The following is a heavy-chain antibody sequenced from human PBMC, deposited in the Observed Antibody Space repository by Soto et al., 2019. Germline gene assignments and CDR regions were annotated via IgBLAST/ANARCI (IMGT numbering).Heavy chain of an antibody. CDR2: ISWNSGTI. Sequence: EVQLVESGGGLVQPGRSLRLSCAASGFTFDDSAMQWVRQAPGKCLEWISGISWNSGTIGYADSVKGRFTISRDNAKNSLYLQMNSLRADDTALYFCAKAPLYSGYGWFHYWGQGTLVTVSS. V-gene: IGHV3-9*01. D-gene: IGHD5-12*01. J-gene: IGHJ4*02. CDR1: GFTFDDSA. CDR3: AKAPLYSGYGWFHY.